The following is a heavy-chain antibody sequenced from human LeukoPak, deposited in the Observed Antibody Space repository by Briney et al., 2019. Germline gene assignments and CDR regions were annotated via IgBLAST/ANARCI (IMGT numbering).Heavy chain of an antibody. CDR3: ARAVLGDYGVSFDY. V-gene: IGHV3-48*03. Sequence: GGSLRLSCAASGFTFSSYEMNCVRHAPRKGLEGGSYISSSGSTIYYADSVKGRFTISRDNAKNSLYLQMNRLRAEDTAVYYCARAVLGDYGVSFDYWGQGTLVTVSS. CDR2: ISSSGSTI. CDR1: GFTFSSYE. J-gene: IGHJ4*02. D-gene: IGHD4-17*01.